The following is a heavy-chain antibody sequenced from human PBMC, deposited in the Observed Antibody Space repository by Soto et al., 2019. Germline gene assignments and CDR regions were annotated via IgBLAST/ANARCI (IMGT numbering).Heavy chain of an antibody. D-gene: IGHD3-22*01. V-gene: IGHV3-23*01. CDR1: GFTFSSYA. CDR2: ISGSGCST. J-gene: IGHJ3*02. Sequence: GGSLRRSCAASGFTFSSYAMSWVRQAPGKGLEWVSAISGSGCSTYYADSVKGRFTISRDNSKNTLYLQMNSLRAEDTAVYYCAKDRPITMIEGAFDIWGQGTMVTVSS. CDR3: AKDRPITMIEGAFDI.